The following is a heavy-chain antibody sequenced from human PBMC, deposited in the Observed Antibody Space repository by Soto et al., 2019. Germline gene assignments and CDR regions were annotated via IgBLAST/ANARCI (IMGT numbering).Heavy chain of an antibody. CDR3: ARHEWSPLTGTSIYLFDY. CDR2: IYPGDSDT. J-gene: IGHJ4*02. V-gene: IGHV5-51*01. Sequence: EVQLVQSGAEVKKPGESLKISCKGSGYSFTSYWIGWVRQMPGKGLEWMGIIYPGDSDTTYSPSFQGQVTISADKSISTAYLQWSSLKASDTAMYYCARHEWSPLTGTSIYLFDYWGQGTLVTVSS. CDR1: GYSFTSYW. D-gene: IGHD1-7*01.